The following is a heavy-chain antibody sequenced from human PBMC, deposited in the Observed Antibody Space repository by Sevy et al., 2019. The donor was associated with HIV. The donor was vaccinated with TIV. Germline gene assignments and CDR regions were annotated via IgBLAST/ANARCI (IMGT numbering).Heavy chain of an antibody. CDR2: ISGSGFNT. J-gene: IGHJ3*02. CDR3: AKDRFDGSGYYPEGAFDI. CDR1: GFTFSNYA. D-gene: IGHD3-22*01. Sequence: GGSLRLSCAASGFTFSNYALNWVRQVPGKGLEWVSTISGSGFNTYYGDSVKGRFTISIDNSKNTLYLQMSSLSPEDTALYYCAKDRFDGSGYYPEGAFDIWGQGTKVTVSS. V-gene: IGHV3-23*01.